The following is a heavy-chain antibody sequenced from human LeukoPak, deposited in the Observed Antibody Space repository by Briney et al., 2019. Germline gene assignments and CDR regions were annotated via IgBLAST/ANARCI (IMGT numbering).Heavy chain of an antibody. CDR2: TYYSGST. CDR1: GGSISSYY. CDR3: AGQQPFTTWFDP. Sequence: SETLSLTCTVSGGSISSYYWSWIRQPPGKGLEWIGCTYYSGSTNYNPSLKSRVTISVDTSKNQFSLKLSSVTTADTAVYYCAGQQPFTTWFDPWGQGTLVTVSS. D-gene: IGHD6-13*01. V-gene: IGHV4-59*01. J-gene: IGHJ5*02.